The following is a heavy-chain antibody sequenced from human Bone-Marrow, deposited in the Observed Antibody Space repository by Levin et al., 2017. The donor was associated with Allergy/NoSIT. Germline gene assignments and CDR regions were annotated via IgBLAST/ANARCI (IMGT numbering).Heavy chain of an antibody. CDR2: ISYDGSNK. J-gene: IGHJ4*02. D-gene: IGHD5-18*01. CDR1: GFTFSSYA. CDR3: ARDGKEPKGYSYGLKY. Sequence: GGSLRLSCAASGFTFSSYAMHWVRQAPGKGLEWVAVISYDGSNKYYADSVKGRFTISRDNSKNTLYLQMNSLRAEDTAVYYCARDGKEPKGYSYGLKYWGQGTLVTVSS. V-gene: IGHV3-30*04.